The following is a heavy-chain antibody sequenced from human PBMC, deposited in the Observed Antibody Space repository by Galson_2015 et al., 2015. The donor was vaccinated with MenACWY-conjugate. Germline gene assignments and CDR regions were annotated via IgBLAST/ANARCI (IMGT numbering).Heavy chain of an antibody. Sequence: SLRLSCAASGFTFSSYWMQWVRHAPGKGLVWVSRINGDGSTTTYADSVKGRFTISRDNAKNTLYLQMNSLRAEDTAVYYCARKEGAFERWGRGTLVAAS. CDR1: GFTFSSYW. CDR2: INGDGSTT. CDR3: ARKEGAFER. V-gene: IGHV3-74*01. J-gene: IGHJ3*02.